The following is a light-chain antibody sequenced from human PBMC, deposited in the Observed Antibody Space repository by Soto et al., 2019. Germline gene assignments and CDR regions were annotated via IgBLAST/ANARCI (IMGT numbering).Light chain of an antibody. Sequence: EIVLTQSPGTLSFSPLERATLSCRASQSVSSSYLAWYQQKPGQAPRLLIYGASSRATSIPDRFSGSGSGTDFTLTISSLEHEDFAVYYCQQYGSSLPWTFGQGTKVDIK. V-gene: IGKV3-20*01. CDR2: GAS. J-gene: IGKJ1*01. CDR1: QSVSSSY. CDR3: QQYGSSLPWT.